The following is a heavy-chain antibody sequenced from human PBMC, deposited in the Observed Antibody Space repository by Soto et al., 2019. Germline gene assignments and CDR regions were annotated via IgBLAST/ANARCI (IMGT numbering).Heavy chain of an antibody. D-gene: IGHD6-19*01. CDR1: GFTFSSYS. CDR3: ARDPRIAVAGLVDF. J-gene: IGHJ4*02. Sequence: EVQLVESGGGLVQPGGSLRLSCAASGFTFSSYSMNWVRQAPGKGLEWVSYISSSSSTIYYGDSVKGRFTISRDNAKNSLYLQMNSLRVEDTAVYYCARDPRIAVAGLVDFWGQGTLVTVSS. V-gene: IGHV3-48*01. CDR2: ISSSSSTI.